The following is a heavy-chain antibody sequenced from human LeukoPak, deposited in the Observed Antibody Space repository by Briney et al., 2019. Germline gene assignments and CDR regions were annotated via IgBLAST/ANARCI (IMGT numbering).Heavy chain of an antibody. CDR3: AIWYNWNYGAFDI. J-gene: IGHJ3*02. V-gene: IGHV1-2*02. CDR1: GGTFSSYA. Sequence: ASVKVSCKASGGTFSSYAISWVRQAPGQGLEWMGWINPNSGGTNYAQKFQGRVTMTRDTSISTAYMELSRLRSDDTAVYYCAIWYNWNYGAFDIWGQGTMVTVSS. D-gene: IGHD1-7*01. CDR2: INPNSGGT.